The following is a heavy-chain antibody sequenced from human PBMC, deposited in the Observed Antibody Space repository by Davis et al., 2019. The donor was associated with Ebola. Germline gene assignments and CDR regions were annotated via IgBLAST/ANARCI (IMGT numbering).Heavy chain of an antibody. J-gene: IGHJ6*02. CDR1: GFTFDDYG. D-gene: IGHD4-17*01. V-gene: IGHV3-20*04. CDR2: IKWNGGST. CDR3: ARDRDYGNYFYYGMDV. Sequence: GESLKISCAASGFTFDDYGMSWVRQAPGKGLEWVSGIKWNGGSTGYADSVKGRFTISRDNAKNSLYLQMNSLRAEDTALYYCARDRDYGNYFYYGMDVWGQGTTVTVSS.